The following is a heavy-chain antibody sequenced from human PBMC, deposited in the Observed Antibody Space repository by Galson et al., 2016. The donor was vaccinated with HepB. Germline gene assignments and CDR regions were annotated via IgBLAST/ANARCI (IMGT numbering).Heavy chain of an antibody. CDR1: GFTFNKYG. J-gene: IGHJ4*02. CDR3: AKRHEYCPPVGCSVDY. D-gene: IGHD2/OR15-2a*01. CDR2: DSVHGGRK. V-gene: IGHV3-30*18. Sequence: SLRLSCAASGFTFNKYGMHWVRQAPGKGLEWVAADSVHGGRKWYADSVMGRFTISRDNPNNMLFLQMSSLRADDTAVYYCAKRHEYCPPVGCSVDYWGQGTLVSVSS.